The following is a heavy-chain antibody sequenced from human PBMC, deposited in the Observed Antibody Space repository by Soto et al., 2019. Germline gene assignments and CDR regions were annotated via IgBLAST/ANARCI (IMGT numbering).Heavy chain of an antibody. CDR1: GGSISSTGYY. V-gene: IGHV4-39*01. Sequence: QLQLQESGPGLVKPSETLSLTCAVSGGSISSTGYYWGWIRQPPGKGLGWIGNIYYSGSTYYNPSLQSRVTISVAKSKNQFSLKLSSVTAADTAVYDCATVVVRGYWGQGTLVTVSS. CDR2: IYYSGST. D-gene: IGHD6-6*01. J-gene: IGHJ4*02. CDR3: ATVVVRGY.